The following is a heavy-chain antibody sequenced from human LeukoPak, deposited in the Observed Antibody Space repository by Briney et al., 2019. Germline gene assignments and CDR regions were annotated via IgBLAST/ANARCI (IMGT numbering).Heavy chain of an antibody. V-gene: IGHV3-23*01. D-gene: IGHD5-24*01. Sequence: GGSLRLSCAASGFTFSTFAMTWVRQAPGKGLEWGSGMIGAGATYYADSVKGRFTPSKDNSTTTVYLQMNSLRVEDTAIYDCAKDLHYNEGRWEFDPWGQGTQVTVSS. CDR1: GFTFSTFA. J-gene: IGHJ5*02. CDR2: MIGAGAT. CDR3: AKDLHYNEGRWEFDP.